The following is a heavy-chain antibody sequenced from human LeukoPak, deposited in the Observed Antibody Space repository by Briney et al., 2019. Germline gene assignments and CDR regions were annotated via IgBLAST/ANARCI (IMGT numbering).Heavy chain of an antibody. V-gene: IGHV3-23*01. CDR2: FSGSGGSP. J-gene: IGHJ4*02. CDR3: AKATTNYFDY. Sequence: GGSLRLSCAASGFSFSSHSMSWVRQAPGKGLEWVSGFSGSGGSPYYADSVKGRFTISRDNSKNTLYLQMNSLRAEDTAVYYCAKATTNYFDYWGQGTLVTVSS. CDR1: GFSFSSHS. D-gene: IGHD4-17*01.